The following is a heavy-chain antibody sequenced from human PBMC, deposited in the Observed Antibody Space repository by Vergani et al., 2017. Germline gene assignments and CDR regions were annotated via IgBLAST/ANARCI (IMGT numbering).Heavy chain of an antibody. Sequence: EVQLVESGGGLVQPGGSLRLSCAASGFTFSSYWMHWVRQAPGQGLVWVSRINSDGGSTSYADSVKGRFTISRDNAKNTLYLQMNSLRAEDTAVYYCAREFGGGYYHDSSGRTQFDWG. J-gene: IGHJ1*01. CDR3: AREFGGGYYHDSSGRTQFD. CDR1: GFTFSSYW. D-gene: IGHD3-22*01. CDR2: INSDGGST. V-gene: IGHV3-74*01.